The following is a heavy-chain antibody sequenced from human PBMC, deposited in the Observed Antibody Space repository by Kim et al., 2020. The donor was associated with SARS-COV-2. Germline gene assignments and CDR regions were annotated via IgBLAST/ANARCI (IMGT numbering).Heavy chain of an antibody. CDR2: ISYDGSNK. V-gene: IGHV3-30*04. J-gene: IGHJ4*02. D-gene: IGHD3-16*01. CDR3: ATDLRFRLEGDY. CDR1: GFTFSSYA. Sequence: GGSLRLSCAASGFTFSSYAMHWVRQAPGKGLEWVAVISYDGSNKYYADSVKGRFTISRDNSKNTLYLQMNSLRAEDTAVYYCATDLRFRLEGDYWGQGTLVTVSS.